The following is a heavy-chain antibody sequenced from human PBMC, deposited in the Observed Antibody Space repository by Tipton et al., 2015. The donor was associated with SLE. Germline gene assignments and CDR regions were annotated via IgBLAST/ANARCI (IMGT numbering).Heavy chain of an antibody. D-gene: IGHD2/OR15-2a*01. V-gene: IGHV4-39*07. CDR3: ARVRNYFDL. Sequence: LRLSCAVYGGSFSSYYWGWIRQPPGKGLEWIGSIYYSGSTYYNPSLKSRVTISVDTSKNQFSLKLSSVTAADTAVYYCARVRNYFDLWGRGTLVTVSS. CDR1: GGSFSSYY. J-gene: IGHJ2*01. CDR2: IYYSGST.